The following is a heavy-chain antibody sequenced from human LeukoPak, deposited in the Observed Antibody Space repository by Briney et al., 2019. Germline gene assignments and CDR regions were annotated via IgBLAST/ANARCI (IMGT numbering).Heavy chain of an antibody. J-gene: IGHJ4*02. Sequence: GESLKISCKGSGYSFTSYWIGWVRQMSGKGLEWMGIIYPGDSDTRYSPSFQGQVTISADKSISTAYLQWSSLKASDTAMYYCARHLGYCSSTSCYPTNYDYWGQGTLVTVSS. CDR1: GYSFTSYW. CDR2: IYPGDSDT. V-gene: IGHV5-51*01. CDR3: ARHLGYCSSTSCYPTNYDY. D-gene: IGHD2-2*01.